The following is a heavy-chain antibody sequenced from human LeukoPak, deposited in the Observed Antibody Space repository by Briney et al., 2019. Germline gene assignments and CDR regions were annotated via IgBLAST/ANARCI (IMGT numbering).Heavy chain of an antibody. CDR2: ISHDGSKT. J-gene: IGHJ3*02. Sequence: GGSLTLSCAASGFTLSSYAMHWVRQAPGKGLEGVAFISHDGSKTYYADSVQGRLTIYRDNSKNTLYLQMNSLRVEDTAVYYCARTIVVTGRDAFDIWGQGTLVTVSS. V-gene: IGHV3-30-3*01. CDR1: GFTLSSYA. CDR3: ARTIVVTGRDAFDI. D-gene: IGHD5-12*01.